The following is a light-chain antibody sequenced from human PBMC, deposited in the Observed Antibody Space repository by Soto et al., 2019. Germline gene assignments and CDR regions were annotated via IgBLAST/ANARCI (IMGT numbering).Light chain of an antibody. V-gene: IGLV4-69*01. J-gene: IGLJ2*01. CDR2: LNSDGSH. Sequence: QLVLTQSPSASASLGASVKLTCTLSSGHSNYAIAWHQQQSEKGPRYLMKLNSDGSHSKGDGIPDRFSGSSSGAERYLTISILQYEDEADYYCQTWGSGVVVFGGGTQLTVL. CDR3: QTWGSGVVV. CDR1: SGHSNYA.